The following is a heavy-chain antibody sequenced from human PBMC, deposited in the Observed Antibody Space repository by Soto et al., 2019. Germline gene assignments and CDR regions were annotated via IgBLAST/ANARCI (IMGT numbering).Heavy chain of an antibody. CDR2: VSYDTAYE. Sequence: QVQLVESGGGMVQPGTSLRLSCAVSGFTFSTYDMHWVRQAPGKGLEWVAVVSYDTAYENYADSVKGRFTISRDNSQNILYLQMNSLRAEDTAVYYCAKVSISKSSAVTFDSWGRGTLVTVSS. CDR3: AKVSISKSSAVTFDS. J-gene: IGHJ4*02. D-gene: IGHD2-15*01. CDR1: GFTFSTYD. V-gene: IGHV3-30*18.